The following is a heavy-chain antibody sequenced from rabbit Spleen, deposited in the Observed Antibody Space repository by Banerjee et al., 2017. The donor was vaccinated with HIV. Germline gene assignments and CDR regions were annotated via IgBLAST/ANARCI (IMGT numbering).Heavy chain of an antibody. D-gene: IGHD8-1*01. J-gene: IGHJ6*01. Sequence: QSLEESGGDLVQPGGSLTLSCKASGFDFSTYSMSWVRQAPGKGLEWIACIYAGSSGNTYSATWAKGRFTISKTSSTTVTLQMTSLTAADTATYFCARDTGTSFSTYGMDLWGPGTLVTVS. CDR2: IYAGSSGNT. V-gene: IGHV1S40*01. CDR3: ARDTGTSFSTYGMDL. CDR1: GFDFSTYS.